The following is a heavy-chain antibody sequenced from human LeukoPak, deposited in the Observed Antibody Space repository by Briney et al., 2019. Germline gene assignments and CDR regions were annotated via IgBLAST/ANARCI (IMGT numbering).Heavy chain of an antibody. CDR2: INPNSGGT. V-gene: IGHV1-2*02. Sequence: ASVKVSCKTSGFIFTGYNIHWVRQAPGQGLEWMEWINPNSGGTYYTQHFQGRVSMTLDTSISTAYMELSSLRSDDTAVYYCARDMTPTIAAESWLDPWGQGTLITVSS. D-gene: IGHD6-13*01. CDR1: GFIFTGYN. CDR3: ARDMTPTIAAESWLDP. J-gene: IGHJ5*02.